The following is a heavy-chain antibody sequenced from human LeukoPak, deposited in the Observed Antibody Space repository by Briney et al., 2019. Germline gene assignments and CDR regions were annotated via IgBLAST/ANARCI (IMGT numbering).Heavy chain of an antibody. Sequence: ETLSLTCTVSGGSISSYYWSWIRQPPGKGLEWIGYIYYSGSTNYNPSLKSRVTISVDTSKNQFSLKLSSVTAADTAVYYCARSYWGYYDSSGYHHYFDYWGQGTLVTVSS. V-gene: IGHV4-59*01. CDR1: GGSISSYY. J-gene: IGHJ4*02. CDR2: IYYSGST. D-gene: IGHD3-22*01. CDR3: ARSYWGYYDSSGYHHYFDY.